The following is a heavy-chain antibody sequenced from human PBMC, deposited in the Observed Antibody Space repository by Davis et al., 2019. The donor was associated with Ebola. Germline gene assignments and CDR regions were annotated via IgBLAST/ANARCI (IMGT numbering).Heavy chain of an antibody. CDR1: SYTFTSYG. CDR2: ISAYNGNT. D-gene: IGHD1-26*01. Sequence: ASVKVSCKASSYTFTSYGISWVRQAPGQGLEWVGWISAYNGNTNYAQKLQGRDTMTTDTSRSTAYMELRSLRSDDTAVYYCAREAGATTRIYDSWGQGTLVTVSS. V-gene: IGHV1-18*01. CDR3: AREAGATTRIYDS. J-gene: IGHJ5*01.